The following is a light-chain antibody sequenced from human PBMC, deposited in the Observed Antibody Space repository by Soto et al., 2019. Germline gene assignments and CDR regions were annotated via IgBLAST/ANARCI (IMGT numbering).Light chain of an antibody. V-gene: IGKV1-17*01. Sequence: DIPMTQSPSSLSASVGDTVTITCRASQTIGSYLSWYHQIPGKPPKLLIYAVSRLQSGVPSRFSGSGSGTEFTLTITSLQPDDSATYYCQQYNSLSSVSFGGGTKVEI. CDR3: QQYNSLSSVS. J-gene: IGKJ4*01. CDR2: AVS. CDR1: QTIGSY.